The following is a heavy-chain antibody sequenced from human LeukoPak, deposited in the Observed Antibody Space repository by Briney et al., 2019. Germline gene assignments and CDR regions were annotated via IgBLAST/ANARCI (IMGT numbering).Heavy chain of an antibody. CDR2: INHSGST. CDR3: ARGGTHYYDSSGYFDY. V-gene: IGHV4-34*01. D-gene: IGHD3-22*01. CDR1: GGSFSGYY. Sequence: SETLSLTCAVYGGSFSGYYWSWIRQPPGKGLEWGGEINHSGSTNYNPSLKSRVTISVDTSKNQFSLKLSSVTAADTAVYYCARGGTHYYDSSGYFDYWGQGTLVTVSS. J-gene: IGHJ4*02.